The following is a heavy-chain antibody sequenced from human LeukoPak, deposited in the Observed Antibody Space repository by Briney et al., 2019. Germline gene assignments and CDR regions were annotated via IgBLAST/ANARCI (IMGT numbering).Heavy chain of an antibody. D-gene: IGHD2-21*02. J-gene: IGHJ4*02. V-gene: IGHV3-43*02. CDR3: AKDVGGQAGGTYCGGDCFIFDS. CDR1: RFTFDDYA. Sequence: GGSLRLSCAASRFTFDDYAMHWVRQVPGKGLEWVSLISGDGGSTYYADSVKGRFTISRDNSKNSLYLQMNSLRTEDTALYYCAKDVGGQAGGTYCGGDCFIFDSWGQGSLVTVSS. CDR2: ISGDGGST.